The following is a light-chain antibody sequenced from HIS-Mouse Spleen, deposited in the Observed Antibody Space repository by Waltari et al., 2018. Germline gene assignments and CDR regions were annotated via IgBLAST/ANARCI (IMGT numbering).Light chain of an antibody. CDR3: CSYAGSYTHVV. J-gene: IGLJ2*01. CDR2: DVS. Sequence: QSALTQPRSVSGSPGQSVTISCTGTSSDVGGYNYVSWYQQHPGKAPKLMIYDVSTGPSGVPDRFSGSKSGNTASLTISGLQAEDESDYYCCSYAGSYTHVVFGGGTKLTVL. V-gene: IGLV2-11*01. CDR1: SSDVGGYNY.